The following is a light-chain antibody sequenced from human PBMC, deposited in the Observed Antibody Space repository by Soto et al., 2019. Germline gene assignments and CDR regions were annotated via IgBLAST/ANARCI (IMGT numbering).Light chain of an antibody. CDR2: DVS. Sequence: QSALTQPRSVSGSPGQSVTISCTGTTSDVGGYNYVSWYQQHPGKAPKLMIFDVSERPSGVPDRFSGSKSGNTASLTISGLQTDDEADYYCCSYAGTYTYVVFGGGTKVTVL. V-gene: IGLV2-11*01. CDR1: TSDVGGYNY. J-gene: IGLJ2*01. CDR3: CSYAGTYTYVV.